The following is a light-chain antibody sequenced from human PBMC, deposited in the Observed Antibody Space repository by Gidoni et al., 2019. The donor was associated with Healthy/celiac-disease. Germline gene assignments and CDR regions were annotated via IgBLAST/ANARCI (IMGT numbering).Light chain of an antibody. CDR3: NSRDSSGNLYV. CDR2: GKN. J-gene: IGLJ1*01. V-gene: IGLV3-19*01. CDR1: SLRSYY. Sequence: SSELTQDPAVSVALGLTVRITCQGDSLRSYYASWYQQKPGQAPVLVIYGKNNRPSGIPDRFSGSSSGNTASLTITGAQAEDEADYYCNSRDSSGNLYVFGTGTKVTVL.